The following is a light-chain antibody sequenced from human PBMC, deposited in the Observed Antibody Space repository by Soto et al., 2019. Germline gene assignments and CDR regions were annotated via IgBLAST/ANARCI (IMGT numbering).Light chain of an antibody. J-gene: IGKJ1*01. V-gene: IGKV3-20*01. Sequence: EIVLTQSPATLSLSPGERATLSCRASQSVSSSYLAWYQQKPGQAPRLLIYNASSRATGTPDRFSGSGSGTDFTLTINRLEPEDFALYYCQQYGSSPPTFGQGTKVDI. CDR3: QQYGSSPPT. CDR2: NAS. CDR1: QSVSSSY.